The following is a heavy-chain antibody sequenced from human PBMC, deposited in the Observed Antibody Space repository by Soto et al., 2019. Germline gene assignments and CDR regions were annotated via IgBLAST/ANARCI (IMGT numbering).Heavy chain of an antibody. CDR3: ASFTTSAPGLDY. CDR1: GFTFSYYY. CDR2: ISSSSSYT. D-gene: IGHD3-22*01. Sequence: PGGSLRLSCAASGFTFSYYYMSWIRQAPGKGLEWVSYISSSSSYTNYADSVKGRFTISRDNAKNSLYLQMNSLRAEDTAVYYCASFTTSAPGLDYWGQATLVTVSS. J-gene: IGHJ4*02. V-gene: IGHV3-11*06.